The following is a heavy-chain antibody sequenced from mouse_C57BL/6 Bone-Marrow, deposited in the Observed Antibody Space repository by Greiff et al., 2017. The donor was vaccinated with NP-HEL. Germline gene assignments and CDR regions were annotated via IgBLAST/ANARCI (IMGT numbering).Heavy chain of an antibody. CDR1: GYSFTGYY. J-gene: IGHJ2*01. CDR3: AREPHDYGSSPLGY. Sequence: EVKLEESGPELVKPGASVKISCKASGYSFTGYYMNWVKQSPEKSLEWIGEINPSTGGTTYNQKFKAKATLTVDKSSSTAYMQLKSLTSEDSAVYYCAREPHDYGSSPLGYWGQGTTLTVSS. V-gene: IGHV1-42*01. D-gene: IGHD1-1*01. CDR2: INPSTGGT.